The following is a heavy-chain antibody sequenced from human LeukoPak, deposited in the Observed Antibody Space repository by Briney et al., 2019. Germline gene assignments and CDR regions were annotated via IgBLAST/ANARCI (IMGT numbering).Heavy chain of an antibody. CDR2: IRYDGSNK. V-gene: IGHV3-30*02. CDR3: AKDLLGGNSVGWFDP. D-gene: IGHD4-23*01. CDR1: GFTFSSYG. J-gene: IGHJ5*02. Sequence: PGGSLRLSCAASGFTFSSYGMHWVRQAPGKGLEWVAFIRYDGSNKYYADSVTGRFTISRDNSKNTLYLQMNSLRAEDTAVYYCAKDLLGGNSVGWFDPWGQGTLVTVSS.